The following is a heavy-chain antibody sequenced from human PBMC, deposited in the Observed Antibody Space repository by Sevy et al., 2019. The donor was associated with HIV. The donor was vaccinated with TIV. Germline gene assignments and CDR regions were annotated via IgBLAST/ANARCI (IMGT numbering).Heavy chain of an antibody. Sequence: GESLISCAASGFTFSSYSMNWVRQAPGKGLEWVSSISSSGSYMYYADSVKGRFTISRDNAENSLYLQMNSLRAEDTAVYYCARGDMTTVTKFDFWGQGTLVTVSS. D-gene: IGHD4-17*01. CDR3: ARGDMTTVTKFDF. CDR2: ISSSGSYM. V-gene: IGHV3-21*01. CDR1: GFTFSSYS. J-gene: IGHJ4*02.